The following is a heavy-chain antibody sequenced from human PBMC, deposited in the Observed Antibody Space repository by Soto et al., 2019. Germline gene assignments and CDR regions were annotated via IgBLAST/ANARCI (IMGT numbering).Heavy chain of an antibody. V-gene: IGHV1-18*01. Sequence: GASVKVSCKASGYTFTSYGISWVRQAPGQGLEWMGWISAYNGNTNYAQKLQGRVTMATDTSTSTAYMELRSLRSDDTALYYCARDSSGYDFWSGSYDPWGQGTLVTVSS. CDR1: GYTFTSYG. D-gene: IGHD3-3*01. J-gene: IGHJ5*02. CDR3: ARDSSGYDFWSGSYDP. CDR2: ISAYNGNT.